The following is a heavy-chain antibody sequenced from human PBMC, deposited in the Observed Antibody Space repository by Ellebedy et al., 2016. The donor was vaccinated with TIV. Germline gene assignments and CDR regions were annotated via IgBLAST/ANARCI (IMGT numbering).Heavy chain of an antibody. J-gene: IGHJ4*02. Sequence: ASVKVSXXASGYSFTNYGISWVRQAPGQGLEWVGWVSGYNGDTNYAQKPQGRVTMTTDTSTSTAYMELRSLRSDDTAVYYCARAPSSGHSPFWYWGQGTLVTVSS. CDR1: GYSFTNYG. CDR3: ARAPSSGHSPFWY. D-gene: IGHD3-3*01. CDR2: VSGYNGDT. V-gene: IGHV1-18*04.